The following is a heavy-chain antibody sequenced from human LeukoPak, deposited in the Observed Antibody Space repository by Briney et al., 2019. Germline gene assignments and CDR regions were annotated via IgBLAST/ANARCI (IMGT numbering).Heavy chain of an antibody. J-gene: IGHJ4*02. CDR1: GGSISSYY. D-gene: IGHD6-13*01. CDR3: ARDNSSSLGVFDY. Sequence: PSETLSLTCTVSGGSISSYYWSWIRQPPGKGLEWIGYIYSSGSTNYNPSLKSRVTISVDTSKNQFSLKLSSVTAADTAVYYCARDNSSSLGVFDYWGQGTLVTVSS. V-gene: IGHV4-59*01. CDR2: IYSSGST.